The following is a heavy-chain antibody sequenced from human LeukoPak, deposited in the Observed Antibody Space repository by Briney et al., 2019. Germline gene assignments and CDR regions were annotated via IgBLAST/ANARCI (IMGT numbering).Heavy chain of an antibody. D-gene: IGHD6-13*01. CDR3: ARDEGSSWYPIDY. V-gene: IGHV3-23*01. CDR2: ITFSGADT. Sequence: GGSLRLSCAASGFTFTNHAMTWVRQAPGKGLEWVSAITFSGADTYYRDSVKGRFTISRDNSKSTLYLQMNSLRAEDTAVYYCARDEGSSWYPIDYWGQGTLVTVSS. CDR1: GFTFTNHA. J-gene: IGHJ4*02.